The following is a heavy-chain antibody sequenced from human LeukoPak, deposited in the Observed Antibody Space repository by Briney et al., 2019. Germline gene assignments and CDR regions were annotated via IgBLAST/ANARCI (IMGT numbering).Heavy chain of an antibody. CDR1: GGSISSGDYY. V-gene: IGHV4-30-4*01. D-gene: IGHD3-22*01. CDR3: AREGNYYDSSGWSYYFDY. J-gene: IGHJ4*02. Sequence: SETLSLTCTVSGGSISSGDYYWSWIRQPPGKGLEWIGYIYYSGSTYYNPSLKSRVTISVDTSKNQFSLKLSSVTAADTAVYYCAREGNYYDSSGWSYYFDYWGQGTLVTVSS. CDR2: IYYSGST.